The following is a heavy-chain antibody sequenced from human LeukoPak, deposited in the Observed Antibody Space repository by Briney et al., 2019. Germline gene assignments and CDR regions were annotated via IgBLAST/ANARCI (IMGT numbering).Heavy chain of an antibody. D-gene: IGHD4-17*01. Sequence: PSETLSLTCTVSGGSISSYYWSWIRQPAGKGLEWIGRIYTSGSTNYNPSLKSRVTISVDTSKNQFSLKLSSVTAADTAVYYCARVLGYGDYGYFDYWGQGTLVTISS. CDR2: IYTSGST. CDR1: GGSISSYY. J-gene: IGHJ4*02. CDR3: ARVLGYGDYGYFDY. V-gene: IGHV4-4*07.